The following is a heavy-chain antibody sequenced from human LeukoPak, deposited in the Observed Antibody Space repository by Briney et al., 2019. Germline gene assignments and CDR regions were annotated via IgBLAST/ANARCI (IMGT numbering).Heavy chain of an antibody. CDR2: IYYSGST. CDR3: ARGRYDILTRSTDAFDI. J-gene: IGHJ3*02. CDR1: GGSISSSSYY. D-gene: IGHD3-9*01. V-gene: IGHV4-39*07. Sequence: SETLSLTCTVSGGSISSSSYYWGWIRQPPGKGLEWIGYIYYSGSTYYNPSLKSRVTISVDTSKNQFSLKLSSVTAADTAVYYCARGRYDILTRSTDAFDIWGQGTMVTVSS.